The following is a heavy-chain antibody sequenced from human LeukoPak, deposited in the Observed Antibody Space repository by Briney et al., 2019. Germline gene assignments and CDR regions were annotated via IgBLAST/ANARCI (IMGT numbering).Heavy chain of an antibody. CDR1: GDPITSNSNYK. D-gene: IGHD3-22*01. J-gene: IGHJ4*02. CDR2: IYHSGNT. Sequence: SETLSLTCTVSGDPITSNSNYKWSWIRQPPGKGLEWIGYIYHSGNTNYNPSLKSRVTISVDTSKNQFSLKLTSVTAADTAVYYCAGEYSSFDYWGQGTQVTVSS. CDR3: AGEYSSFDY. V-gene: IGHV4-61*01.